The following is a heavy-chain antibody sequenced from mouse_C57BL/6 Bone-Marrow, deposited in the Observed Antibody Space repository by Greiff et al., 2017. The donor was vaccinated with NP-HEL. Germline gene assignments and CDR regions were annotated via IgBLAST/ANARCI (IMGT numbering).Heavy chain of an antibody. CDR1: GFNIKDDY. D-gene: IGHD1-1*02. V-gene: IGHV14-4*01. Sequence: VQLQQSGAELVRPGASVKLSCTASGFNIKDDYMHWVKQRPEQGLEWIGWIDPENGDTEYASKFQGKATITADTSSNTAYLQLSSLTSEDTAVYYCTTGGGSPYAMDYWGQGTSVTVSS. J-gene: IGHJ4*01. CDR3: TTGGGSPYAMDY. CDR2: IDPENGDT.